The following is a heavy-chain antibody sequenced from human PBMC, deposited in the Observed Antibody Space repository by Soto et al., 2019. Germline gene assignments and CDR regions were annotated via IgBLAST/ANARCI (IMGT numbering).Heavy chain of an antibody. CDR3: AKGYIAAPGVLDGIDV. V-gene: IGHV3-30*18. D-gene: IGHD6-13*01. J-gene: IGHJ3*01. CDR2: ISYDGNNK. CDR1: GFIFRSYG. Sequence: QVQLVESGGGVVQPGRSLRLSCAASGFIFRSYGMHWVRQAPGKGLEWVAVISYDGNNKYFADSVKGRFTISRDNFKNTVYLQMNSLSIDDTAVYYCAKGYIAAPGVLDGIDVWGQGTMVTVSS.